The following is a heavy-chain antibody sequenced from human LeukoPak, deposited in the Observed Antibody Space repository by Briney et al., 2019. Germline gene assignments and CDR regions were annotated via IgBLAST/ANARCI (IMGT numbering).Heavy chain of an antibody. J-gene: IGHJ4*02. CDR1: RGSFSGYY. D-gene: IGHD2-2*01. Sequence: SETLSLTCAVYRGSFSGYYWSWIRQPPGKGLEWIGEINHSGSTNYNPSLKSRVTISVDTSKNQFSLKLSSVTAADTAVYYCARMDCSSTSCWKIDYWGQGTLVTVSS. V-gene: IGHV4-34*01. CDR3: ARMDCSSTSCWKIDY. CDR2: INHSGST.